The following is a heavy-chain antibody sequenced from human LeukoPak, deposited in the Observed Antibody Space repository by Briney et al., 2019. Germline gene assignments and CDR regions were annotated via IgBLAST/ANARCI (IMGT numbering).Heavy chain of an antibody. CDR2: IYYSGST. Sequence: SETLSLTCTVSGGSISSYYWSWIRQPPGKGLEWIGYIYYSGSTNYNPSLRSRVTMSVDMSTNHFSLTLTSVTTADTAVYFCARLDRYFGVVNYWGQGTLV. J-gene: IGHJ4*02. CDR1: GGSISSYY. D-gene: IGHD3-3*01. V-gene: IGHV4-59*01. CDR3: ARLDRYFGVVNY.